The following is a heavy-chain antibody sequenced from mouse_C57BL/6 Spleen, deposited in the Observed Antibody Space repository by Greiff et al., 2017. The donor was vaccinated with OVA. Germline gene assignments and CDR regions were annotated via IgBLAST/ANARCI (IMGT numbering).Heavy chain of an antibody. CDR3: AREGITTVVADYFDY. D-gene: IGHD1-1*01. CDR2: ISYDGSN. J-gene: IGHJ2*01. Sequence: ESGPSLVKPSQSLSLTCSVTGYSITSGYYWNWIRQFPGNKLEWMGYISYDGSNNYNPSLKNRISITRDTSKNQFFLKLNSVTTEDTATYYCAREGITTVVADYFDYWGQGTTLTVSS. V-gene: IGHV3-6*01. CDR1: GYSITSGYY.